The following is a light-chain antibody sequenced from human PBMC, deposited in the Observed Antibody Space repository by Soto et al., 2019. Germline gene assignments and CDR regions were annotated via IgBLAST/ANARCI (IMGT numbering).Light chain of an antibody. V-gene: IGLV2-8*01. CDR1: SSDVGGYKS. J-gene: IGLJ2*01. Sequence: QSALTQPPSAAGSPGQSVTIPCTGTSSDVGGYKSISWFQQHPGKAPKLVIYEVTKRPHGVPDRFSGSKSGNAASLTVSGLQADDEGDYYCSSHAASNNYVFGGGTKLT. CDR2: EVT. CDR3: SSHAASNNYV.